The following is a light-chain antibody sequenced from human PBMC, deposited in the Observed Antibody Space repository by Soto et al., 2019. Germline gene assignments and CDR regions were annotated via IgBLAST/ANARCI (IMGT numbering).Light chain of an antibody. Sequence: DIALTQSPDSLTLSLGERATINCKSIQSVLYSSYNKIYLAWYKLKPGQPPKTLFSWASTREPGVPDRFSGSGSGTDFILTISSLQAEDVAVYYCQPYYSTLLTFGLGTRLEIK. CDR2: WAS. V-gene: IGKV4-1*01. J-gene: IGKJ5*01. CDR1: QSVLYSSYNKIY. CDR3: QPYYSTLLT.